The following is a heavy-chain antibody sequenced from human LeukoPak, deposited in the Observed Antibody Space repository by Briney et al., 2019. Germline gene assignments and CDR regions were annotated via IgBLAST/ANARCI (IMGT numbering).Heavy chain of an antibody. CDR2: ISAYNGNT. V-gene: IGHV1-18*01. CDR1: GYTFTTYG. Sequence: ASVKVSCKASGYTFTTYGISWVRQAPGQGLEWMGWISAYNGNTNYAQKLQGRVTMTTDTSTSTAYMDLRSLNSDDTAVYFCARVAPGYSSIWCDYWGQGTLVTVSS. CDR3: ARVAPGYSSIWCDY. J-gene: IGHJ4*02. D-gene: IGHD6-13*01.